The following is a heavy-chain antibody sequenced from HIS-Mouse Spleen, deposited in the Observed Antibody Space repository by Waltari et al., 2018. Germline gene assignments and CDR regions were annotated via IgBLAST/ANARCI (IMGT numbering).Heavy chain of an antibody. D-gene: IGHD6-13*01. Sequence: QLQLQESGPGLVKPSETLSLTCTVSGGSISSSSYYWGGIRQPPGKGLEWIGSIYYSGRTYYTPSLKSRVTISVDTSKNQFSLKLSSVTAADTAVYYCAREIPYSSSWYDWYFDLWGRGTLVTVSS. CDR1: GGSISSSSYY. CDR3: AREIPYSSSWYDWYFDL. J-gene: IGHJ2*01. CDR2: IYYSGRT. V-gene: IGHV4-39*07.